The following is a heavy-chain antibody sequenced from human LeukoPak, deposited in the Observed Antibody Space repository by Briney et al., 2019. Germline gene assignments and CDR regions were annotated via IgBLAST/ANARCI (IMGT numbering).Heavy chain of an antibody. CDR1: GGTFSSYA. J-gene: IGHJ3*02. CDR3: ARDPPGYCSSTSCYSDAFDI. D-gene: IGHD2-2*03. Sequence: SVKVSCKASGGTFSSYAISWVRQAPGQGLEWMGGIIPIFGTANYAQKFQGRVTITTDESTSTAYMELSSLRSEDTAVYYCARDPPGYCSSTSCYSDAFDIWGQGTMVIVSS. V-gene: IGHV1-69*05. CDR2: IIPIFGTA.